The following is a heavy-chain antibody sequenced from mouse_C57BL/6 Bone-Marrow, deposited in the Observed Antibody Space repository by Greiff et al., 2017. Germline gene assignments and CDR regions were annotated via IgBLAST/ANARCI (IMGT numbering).Heavy chain of an antibody. J-gene: IGHJ4*01. CDR2: IDPANGNT. Sequence: VQLQQSVAELVRPGASVKLSCTASGFNIKNTYMHWVKQRPEQGLEWIGRIDPANGNTKYAPKFQGKATITADTSSNTAYLQLSSLTSEATANYYCAKYYYYYGRAMDYWGQGTSVTVSS. D-gene: IGHD1-1*01. CDR1: GFNIKNTY. V-gene: IGHV14-3*01. CDR3: AKYYYYYGRAMDY.